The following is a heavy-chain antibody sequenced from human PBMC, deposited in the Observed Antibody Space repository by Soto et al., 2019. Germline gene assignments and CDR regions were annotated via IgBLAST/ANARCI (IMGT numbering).Heavy chain of an antibody. J-gene: IGHJ4*02. V-gene: IGHV4-59*01. Sequence: SEALSLTCTVSGGSISRYYWSWIRQPPGKGLEWIGYIYYSGSTNYNPSLKSRVTISVDTSKNQFSLKLSSVTAADTAVYYCARNDGDYNSPLDYWGQGTLVTVSS. CDR1: GGSISRYY. D-gene: IGHD4-17*01. CDR3: ARNDGDYNSPLDY. CDR2: IYYSGST.